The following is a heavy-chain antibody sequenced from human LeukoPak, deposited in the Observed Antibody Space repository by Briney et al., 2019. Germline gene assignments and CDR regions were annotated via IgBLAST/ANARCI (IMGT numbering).Heavy chain of an antibody. CDR3: ARRSRVAVAGILCFDP. CDR2: VNHSGST. CDR1: GGSFNDYF. J-gene: IGHJ5*02. V-gene: IGHV4-34*01. Sequence: PSETLSLTCAVYGGSFNDYFWTWSRQLPREGQELMGEVNHSGSTNYNPYLNSRVTISVDMAKNHFFLKLSCVAAADTAVYYCARRSRVAVAGILCFDPWGQGTLVTVSS. D-gene: IGHD6-19*01.